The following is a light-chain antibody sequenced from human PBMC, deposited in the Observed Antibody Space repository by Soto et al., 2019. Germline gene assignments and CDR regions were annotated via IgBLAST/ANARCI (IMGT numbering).Light chain of an antibody. CDR1: QTVPSTY. J-gene: IGKJ5*01. Sequence: DTVLTQSPGTLSLSPGERATXXXXXSQTVPSTYLAWYRQKSGQPPRLLIYGASTRATGIPDRFSGSGSGTDFTLTISRLEPEDFAVYYCQQYDGSPITFGQGTRLEI. CDR3: QQYDGSPIT. V-gene: IGKV3-20*01. CDR2: GAS.